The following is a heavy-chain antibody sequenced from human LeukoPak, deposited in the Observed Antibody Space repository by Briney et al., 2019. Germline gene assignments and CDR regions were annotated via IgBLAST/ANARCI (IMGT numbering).Heavy chain of an antibody. CDR3: ARAKPKNMVRGLIMRRESRYYFDY. CDR2: VTPSGDPT. V-gene: IGHV3-23*01. D-gene: IGHD3-10*01. J-gene: IGHJ4*02. CDR1: GLSFSASG. Sequence: GGSLRLSCAGSGLSFSASGMNWVRQAPGKGLEWVAGVTPSGDPTCYADSVKGRFIISRDNSKSTLYIQMNSLRAEDTAVYYCARAKPKNMVRGLIMRRESRYYFDYWGQGTLVTVSS.